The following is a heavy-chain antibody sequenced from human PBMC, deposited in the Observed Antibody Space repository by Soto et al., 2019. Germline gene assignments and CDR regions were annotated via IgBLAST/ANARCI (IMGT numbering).Heavy chain of an antibody. V-gene: IGHV1-46*01. CDR1: GYTFTSYY. D-gene: IGHD3-9*01. J-gene: IGHJ4*02. Sequence: QVQLVQSGAEVKKPGASVKVSCKASGYTFTSYYMHWVRQAPGQGLEWMGIINPSGGSTSYAQKVQGRVTMTRDTSTSTVYMELSSLRSEDTAVYYCARDSENYDILTGYYTRIYFDYWGQGTLVTVSS. CDR2: INPSGGST. CDR3: ARDSENYDILTGYYTRIYFDY.